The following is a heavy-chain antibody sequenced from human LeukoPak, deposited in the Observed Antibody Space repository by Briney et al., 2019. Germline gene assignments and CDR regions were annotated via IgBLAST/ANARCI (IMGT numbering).Heavy chain of an antibody. CDR2: IYYSGST. Sequence: PSETLSLTCTVSGGSISSSSYYWGWLRQPPGKGLEWIGSIYYSGSTYYNPSLKSRVTISVDTSKNQFSLKLSSVTAADTAVYYCARTTPRPRYYYDSSGYYGAAFDIWGQGTMVTVSS. J-gene: IGHJ3*02. CDR3: ARTTPRPRYYYDSSGYYGAAFDI. D-gene: IGHD3-22*01. CDR1: GGSISSSSYY. V-gene: IGHV4-39*01.